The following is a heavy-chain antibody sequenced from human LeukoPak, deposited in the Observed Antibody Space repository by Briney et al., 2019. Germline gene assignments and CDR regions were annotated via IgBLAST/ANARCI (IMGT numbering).Heavy chain of an antibody. CDR2: IYSGGST. CDR3: ARVEGYCSGGSCYFGYFDY. V-gene: IGHV3-66*01. D-gene: IGHD2-15*01. Sequence: GGSLRLSCAASGFTVSSNYMSWVRQAPGKGLEWVSGIYSGGSTYYADSVKGRFTISRDNSKNTLYLQMNSLRAEDTAVYYCARVEGYCSGGSCYFGYFDYWGQGTLVTVSS. CDR1: GFTVSSNY. J-gene: IGHJ4*02.